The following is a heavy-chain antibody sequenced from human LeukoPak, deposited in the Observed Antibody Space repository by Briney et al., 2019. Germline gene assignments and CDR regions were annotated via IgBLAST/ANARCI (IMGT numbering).Heavy chain of an antibody. D-gene: IGHD5-12*01. CDR1: GFTFDDYA. V-gene: IGHV3-9*01. CDR2: TNWNSDSI. CDR3: AINGGGDSGYGNFDY. J-gene: IGHJ4*02. Sequence: GGSLRLSCAVSGFTFDDYAMHWVRHVPGKGLEWVSGTNWNSDSIGYADSVKGRFTTSRDNAKNSLYLQMNSLRAEDTAFYYCAINGGGDSGYGNFDYWGQGTLVTVSS.